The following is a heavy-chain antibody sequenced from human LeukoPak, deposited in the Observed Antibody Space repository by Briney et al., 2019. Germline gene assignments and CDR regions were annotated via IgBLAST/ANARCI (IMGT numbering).Heavy chain of an antibody. V-gene: IGHV3-30-3*01. J-gene: IGHJ6*02. CDR3: AKDLSSYGYYYYYGMDV. D-gene: IGHD5-18*01. CDR1: GFTFSSYA. Sequence: GGSLRLSCAASGFTFSSYAMHWVRQAPGKGLEWVAVISYDGSNKYYAESVKGRFTISRDNSKNTLYLQMNSLRAEDTAVYYCAKDLSSYGYYYYYGMDVWGQGTTVTVSS. CDR2: ISYDGSNK.